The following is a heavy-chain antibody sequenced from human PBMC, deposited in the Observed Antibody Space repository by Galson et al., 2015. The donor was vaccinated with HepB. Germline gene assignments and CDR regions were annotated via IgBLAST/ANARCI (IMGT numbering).Heavy chain of an antibody. Sequence: SLRLSCAASGFTFSSYSMNWVRQAPGKGLEWVSYISSSSSTIYYADSVRGRFTISRDNAKNSLYLQMNSLRDEDTAVYYCARGRFWSGYRFDYWGQGTLVTVSS. J-gene: IGHJ4*02. CDR1: GFTFSSYS. D-gene: IGHD3-3*01. CDR2: ISSSSSTI. V-gene: IGHV3-48*02. CDR3: ARGRFWSGYRFDY.